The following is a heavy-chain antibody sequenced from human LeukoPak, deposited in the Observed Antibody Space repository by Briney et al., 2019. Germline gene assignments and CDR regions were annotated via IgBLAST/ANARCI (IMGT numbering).Heavy chain of an antibody. CDR3: AGYGSGSYYNVPSNWFDP. CDR2: IYYSGST. J-gene: IGHJ5*02. Sequence: SKTLSLTCTVSGGSISSGGYYWSWIRQHPGEGLEWIGYIYYSGSTYYNPSLKSRVTISVDTSKNQFSLKLSSVTAADTAVYYCAGYGSGSYYNVPSNWFDPWGQGTLVTVSS. V-gene: IGHV4-31*03. D-gene: IGHD3-10*01. CDR1: GGSISSGGYY.